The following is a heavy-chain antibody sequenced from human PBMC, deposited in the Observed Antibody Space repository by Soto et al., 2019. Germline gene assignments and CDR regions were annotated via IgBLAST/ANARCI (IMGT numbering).Heavy chain of an antibody. CDR3: ARTAPMDAGDKYYYDF. CDR2: IIPFFGTA. J-gene: IGHJ4*02. Sequence: ASVKVSCKTSGGTFSTFGISWVRQAPGQGLEWMGGIIPFFGTAEYSQKFEDRITITAEESTNTVYMDLRSRTSEDTAIYYCARTAPMDAGDKYYYDFWGQGALVTVSS. CDR1: GGTFSTFG. D-gene: IGHD3-16*01. V-gene: IGHV1-69*13.